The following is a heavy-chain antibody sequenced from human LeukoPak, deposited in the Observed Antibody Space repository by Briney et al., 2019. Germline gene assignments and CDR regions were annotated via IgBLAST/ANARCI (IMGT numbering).Heavy chain of an antibody. J-gene: IGHJ4*02. V-gene: IGHV3-21*01. Sequence: GGSLRLSCAASGFTFSSYAMNWVRQAPGKGLEWVSSISSSSSYIYYADSVKGRFTISRDNAKNSLYLQMNSLRAEDTAVYYCARGLAGPPPDYWGQGTLVTVSS. CDR3: ARGLAGPPPDY. CDR1: GFTFSSYA. CDR2: ISSSSSYI. D-gene: IGHD6-13*01.